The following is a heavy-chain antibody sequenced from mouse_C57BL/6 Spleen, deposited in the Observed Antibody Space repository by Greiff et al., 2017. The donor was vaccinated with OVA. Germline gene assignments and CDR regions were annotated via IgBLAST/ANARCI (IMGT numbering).Heavy chain of an antibody. Sequence: VKLVESGAELVRPGASVTLSCKASGYTFTDYEMHWVKQTPVHGLEWIGAIDPETGGTAYNQKFKGKAILTADKSSSTAYMELRSLTSEDSAVYYCTRGRKLRSFAYWGQGTLVTVSA. D-gene: IGHD1-1*01. V-gene: IGHV1-15*01. J-gene: IGHJ3*01. CDR1: GYTFTDYE. CDR2: IDPETGGT. CDR3: TRGRKLRSFAY.